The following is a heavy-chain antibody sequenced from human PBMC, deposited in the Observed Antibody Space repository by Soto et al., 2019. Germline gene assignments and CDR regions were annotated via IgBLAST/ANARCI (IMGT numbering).Heavy chain of an antibody. J-gene: IGHJ6*02. D-gene: IGHD1-7*01. CDR2: IYYSGST. Sequence: QVQLQESGPGLVKPSQTLSLTCTVSGGSISSGGYYWSWIRQHPGKGLEWIGYIYYSGSTYYNPSLKRRVTLSVDTSKNQFSLKLSSVTAADTAVYYCARTGTSNYYGMDVWGQGTTVTVSS. CDR1: GGSISSGGYY. V-gene: IGHV4-31*03. CDR3: ARTGTSNYYGMDV.